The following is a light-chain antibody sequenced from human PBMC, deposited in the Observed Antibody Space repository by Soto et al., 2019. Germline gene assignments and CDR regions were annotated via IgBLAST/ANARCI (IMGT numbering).Light chain of an antibody. CDR1: QSISIF. CDR2: AAS. CDR3: QQSDSKFPWT. V-gene: IGKV1-39*01. J-gene: IGKJ1*01. Sequence: DLQMTQSPASLSASVGDRVTISCRASQSISIFLSWYQQKPGKAPTLLIYAASSLQSGVPSRFSGSGSGTDFTLTISSLQPEDFATYYCQQSDSKFPWTFGQGTKVEIK.